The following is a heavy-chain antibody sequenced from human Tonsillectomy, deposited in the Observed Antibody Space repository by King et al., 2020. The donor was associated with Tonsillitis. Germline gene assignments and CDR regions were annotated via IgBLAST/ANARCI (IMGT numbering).Heavy chain of an antibody. CDR1: GFTVSSNY. J-gene: IGHJ6*02. CDR3: ARVWDTQDWTPVDYYYGRDV. CDR2: IYSGGST. D-gene: IGHD3/OR15-3a*01. V-gene: IGHV3-53*04. Sequence: DVQLVESGGRLVQPGRSLRLSCAASGFTVSSNYMSWVRQAPGKGLEWVSVIYSGGSTYYADSVKGRFTISRHNSKNTLYLQMNSLRAEDTAVYYCARVWDTQDWTPVDYYYGRDVGAQGPTATVSS.